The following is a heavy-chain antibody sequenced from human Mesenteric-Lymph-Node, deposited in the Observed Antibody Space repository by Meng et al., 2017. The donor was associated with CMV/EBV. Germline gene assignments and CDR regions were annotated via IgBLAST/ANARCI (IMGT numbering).Heavy chain of an antibody. CDR1: GFNVRDKY. V-gene: IGHV3-66*01. CDR3: TGDSVSNPNLDY. Sequence: EGEPLGSGGGLAQPWGSLRLSCAASGFNVRDKYMSWVRQAPGKGLEWVCIIYRGDNTYYIDSVKDRFTVSRDNSKNTMYLQMNSLRVEDTAVYYCTGDSVSNPNLDYWGQGTLVIVSS. D-gene: IGHD3-10*01. CDR2: IYRGDNT. J-gene: IGHJ4*02.